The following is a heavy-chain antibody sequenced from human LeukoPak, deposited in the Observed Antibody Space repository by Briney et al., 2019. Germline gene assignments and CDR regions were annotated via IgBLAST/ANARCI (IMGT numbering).Heavy chain of an antibody. V-gene: IGHV3-23*01. D-gene: IGHD4-23*01. CDR1: GLPLINDA. CDR2: ISSSGGST. J-gene: IGHJ4*02. Sequence: GGSLLHSCSAHGLPLINDASTSVRQAPGKGLERVSTISSSGGSTYYADSVKGRLTTSRDNSKNTLYLQMNSLRADHTAVYYCAKQLDGGKGYWGQGTLVTVSS. CDR3: AKQLDGGKGY.